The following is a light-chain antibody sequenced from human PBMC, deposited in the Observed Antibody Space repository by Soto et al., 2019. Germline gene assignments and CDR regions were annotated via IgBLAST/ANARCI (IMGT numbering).Light chain of an antibody. Sequence: EIVLTQSPGTLSLSPGERATLSCRASQSVSSSYLAWYQQKPGQAPRLLIYGASSRATGIPDRFSGSGSGTDFTLPISILEPEDFAVYYCQQYGSSPRTFGQGTKVAIK. CDR3: QQYGSSPRT. J-gene: IGKJ1*01. CDR1: QSVSSSY. V-gene: IGKV3-20*01. CDR2: GAS.